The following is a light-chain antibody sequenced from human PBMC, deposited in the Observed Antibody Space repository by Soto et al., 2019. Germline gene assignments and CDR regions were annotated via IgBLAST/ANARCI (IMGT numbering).Light chain of an antibody. Sequence: QSVLTQPASVSGSPGQSITISCTGTSSDVGGYNYVSWYQQHTGKAPKLMIYDVSNRPSGVSNRFSGSKSGNTASLTISGLQPEDEDDYYCSYYTSSSTLGVVFGGGTQLTVL. CDR1: SSDVGGYNY. V-gene: IGLV2-14*01. CDR3: SYYTSSSTLGVV. CDR2: DVS. J-gene: IGLJ2*01.